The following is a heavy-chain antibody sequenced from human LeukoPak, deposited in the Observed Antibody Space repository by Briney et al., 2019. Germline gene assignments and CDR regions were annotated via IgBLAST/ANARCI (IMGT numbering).Heavy chain of an antibody. CDR3: AREYSTSPYYFDY. CDR2: IWYDGSNK. V-gene: IGHV3-33*01. CDR1: GFSFSSYG. J-gene: IGHJ4*02. D-gene: IGHD6-13*01. Sequence: GGSLRLSCAASGFSFSSYGMHWVRQAPGKGLEWVAIIWYDGSNKYYVDSVKGRFTISRDNSKNTLYLQMNSLRAEDTAVYYCAREYSTSPYYFDYWGQGTLVTVSS.